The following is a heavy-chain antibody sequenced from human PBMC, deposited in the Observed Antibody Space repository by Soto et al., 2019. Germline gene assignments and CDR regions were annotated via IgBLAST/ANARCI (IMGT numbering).Heavy chain of an antibody. J-gene: IGHJ5*02. CDR3: AKDTVPVATPWFDP. Sequence: GGSLRFSCAASGFTFETHTMTWLRQAPGKGLEWVSTLSGSGGSTYYADSVKGRFTISRDNSKNTLYLQMSSLRAEDTAVYYCAKDTVPVATPWFDPWGQGTLVTVSS. CDR2: LSGSGGST. CDR1: GFTFETHT. V-gene: IGHV3-23*01. D-gene: IGHD2-2*01.